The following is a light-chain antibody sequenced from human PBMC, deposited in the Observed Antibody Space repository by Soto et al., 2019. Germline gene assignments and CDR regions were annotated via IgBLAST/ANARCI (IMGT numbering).Light chain of an antibody. J-gene: IGKJ2*02. CDR1: QSVSSY. V-gene: IGKV3-11*01. CDR2: DAS. CDR3: QQRSNWPPLGT. Sequence: EIVLTQSPATLSLSPGERATLSCRASQSVSSYLAWYQQKPGQAPRLLIYDASNRATGIPARFSGSRSGTDFPLTISSLEPEDFAVYYCQQRSNWPPLGTFGQGTKLEIK.